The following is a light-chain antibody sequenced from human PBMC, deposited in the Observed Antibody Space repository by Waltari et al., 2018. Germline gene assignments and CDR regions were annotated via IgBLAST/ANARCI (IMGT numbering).Light chain of an antibody. CDR3: ASWDETHYV. Sequence: QSVLTQPPSASETPGPRVIIPCSGRSSNLGSTYLYWYQPLPGMAPTLPIYRNNRRPSGVPDRFTASKSGTFASLAISGLRSEDEAVYYCASWDETHYVFGSGTKVTVL. J-gene: IGLJ1*01. V-gene: IGLV1-47*01. CDR1: SSNLGSTY. CDR2: RNN.